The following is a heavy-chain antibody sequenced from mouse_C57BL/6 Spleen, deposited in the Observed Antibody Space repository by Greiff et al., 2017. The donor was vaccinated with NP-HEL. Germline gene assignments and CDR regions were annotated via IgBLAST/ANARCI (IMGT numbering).Heavy chain of an antibody. V-gene: IGHV5-4*01. CDR1: GFTFSSYA. D-gene: IGHD2-4*01. J-gene: IGHJ4*01. CDR2: ISDGGSYT. CDR3: ARSYDYDGLYYAMDY. Sequence: DVHLVESGGGLVKPGGSLKLSCAASGFTFSSYAMSWVRQTPEKRLEWVATISDGGSYTYYPDNVEGRFTISRDNAKNNLYLQMSHLKSEDTAMYYCARSYDYDGLYYAMDYWGQGTSVTVSS.